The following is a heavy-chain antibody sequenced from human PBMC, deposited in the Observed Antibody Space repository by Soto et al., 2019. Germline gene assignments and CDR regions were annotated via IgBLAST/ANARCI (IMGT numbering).Heavy chain of an antibody. CDR1: GFTFNTYS. CDR3: ARAGGTTVTGLWHFDS. CDR2: IWYDGAQK. Sequence: GSLRLSCEASGFTFNTYSMHWVRQPPGKGLEWLAAIWYDGAQKYYADSVKGRFIISRDNSKKTLYLEMNSLRAEDTAVYYCARAGGTTVTGLWHFDSWGQGTLVTVSS. D-gene: IGHD4-17*01. J-gene: IGHJ4*02. V-gene: IGHV3-33*01.